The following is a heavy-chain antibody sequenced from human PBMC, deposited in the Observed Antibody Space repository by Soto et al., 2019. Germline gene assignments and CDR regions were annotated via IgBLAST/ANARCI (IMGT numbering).Heavy chain of an antibody. J-gene: IGHJ4*02. Sequence: GGSLRLSCAASGFTFRSYAMHWVRQAPGKGLEWVSFISHDGSDQYYADPVKGRFTISRDNSKNTVYLQMNSLRPDDTAVYYCTRDRSLTVVVAGYWGLGTLVTVSS. D-gene: IGHD2-15*01. CDR2: ISHDGSDQ. CDR1: GFTFRSYA. CDR3: TRDRSLTVVVAGY. V-gene: IGHV3-30*01.